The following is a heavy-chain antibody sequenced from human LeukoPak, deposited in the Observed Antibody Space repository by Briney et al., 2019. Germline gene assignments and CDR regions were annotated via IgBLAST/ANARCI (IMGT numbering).Heavy chain of an antibody. Sequence: ASVKVSCKASGGTFSSYAITWMRQAPGQGLEWIGGIIPIFGTTNYAQNFQGRVTITADESTRTAYMELSSLRSGDTAVYYCARSMTSYVFDYWGQATLVTVSS. CDR1: GGTFSSYA. CDR3: ARSMTSYVFDY. J-gene: IGHJ4*02. CDR2: IIPIFGTT. V-gene: IGHV1-69*01. D-gene: IGHD3-9*01.